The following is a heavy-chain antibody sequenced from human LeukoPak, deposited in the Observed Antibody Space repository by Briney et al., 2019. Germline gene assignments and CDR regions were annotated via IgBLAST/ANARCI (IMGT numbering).Heavy chain of an antibody. V-gene: IGHV3-66*01. Sequence: GGSLRLSCAASGFTVSSNYMSWVRQAPGKGPEWVSVIYSGGSTYYADSVKGRFTISRDNSKNTLYLQMNSLRAEDTAVYYCARDWGIAAAGTGYGMDVWGQGPTVTVSS. J-gene: IGHJ6*02. CDR1: GFTVSSNY. CDR2: IYSGGST. D-gene: IGHD6-13*01. CDR3: ARDWGIAAAGTGYGMDV.